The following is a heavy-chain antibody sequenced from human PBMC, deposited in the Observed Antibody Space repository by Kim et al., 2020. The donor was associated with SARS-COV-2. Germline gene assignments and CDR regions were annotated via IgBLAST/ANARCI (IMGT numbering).Heavy chain of an antibody. J-gene: IGHJ4*02. CDR3: TRGEWELISYFDY. V-gene: IGHV3-49*02. Sequence: YAASVKGRLTISRDDSTSNAYLQMNSLKTEETAVYYCTRGEWELISYFDYWGQRTLVTVSS. D-gene: IGHD1-26*01.